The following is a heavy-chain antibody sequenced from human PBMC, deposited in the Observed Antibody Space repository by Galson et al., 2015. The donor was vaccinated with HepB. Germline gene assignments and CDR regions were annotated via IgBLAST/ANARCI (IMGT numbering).Heavy chain of an antibody. Sequence: PALVKPTQTFTLTCTFSGFSFSTYGVAVGWIRQPPGKALEWLALLYWDDDKRYSPSLKSRLTIIKDTSKNQVVLIMTNMDPVDPATYYCAHSDRVAAADRGGEYFDFWGQGIPVTVSS. CDR1: GFSFSTYGVA. CDR3: AHSDRVAAADRGGEYFDF. CDR2: LYWDDDK. V-gene: IGHV2-5*02. J-gene: IGHJ4*02. D-gene: IGHD6-25*01.